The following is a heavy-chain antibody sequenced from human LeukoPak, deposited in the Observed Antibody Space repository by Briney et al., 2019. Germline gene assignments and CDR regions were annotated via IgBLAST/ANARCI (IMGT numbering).Heavy chain of an antibody. V-gene: IGHV3-7*01. J-gene: IGHJ4*02. CDR1: GFTFSSYW. CDR3: ARVGGSVGAKDY. CDR2: IKQDGSEK. D-gene: IGHD1-26*01. Sequence: PGGSLRLSCAAPGFTFSSYWMSWVRQAPGKGLEWVANIKQDGSEKYYVDSVKGRFTISRDNAKNSLYLQMNSLRAEDAAVYYCARVGGSVGAKDYWGQGTLVTVSS.